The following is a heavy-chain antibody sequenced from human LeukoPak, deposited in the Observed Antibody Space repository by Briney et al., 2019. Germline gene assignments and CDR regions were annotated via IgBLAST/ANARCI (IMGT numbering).Heavy chain of an antibody. CDR2: IWYDGSNK. J-gene: IGHJ5*02. D-gene: IGHD2-15*01. V-gene: IGHV3-33*01. CDR1: GFTFSSYG. Sequence: GGSLRLSCAASGFTFSSYGMHWVRQAPGKGLEWVAVIWYDGSNKYYADSVKGRFTISRDNSKNTLYLQMNSLRAEDTAVYYCARGILREYCSGGSCYPRSWGQGTLVTVSS. CDR3: ARGILREYCSGGSCYPRS.